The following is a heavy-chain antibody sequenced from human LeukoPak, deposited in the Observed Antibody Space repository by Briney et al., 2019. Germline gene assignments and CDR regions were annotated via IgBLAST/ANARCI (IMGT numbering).Heavy chain of an antibody. CDR1: GFTFSSYA. J-gene: IGHJ4*02. Sequence: GGSLRLSCAASGFTFSSYAMHWVRQAPGKGLEYVSAISSNGGSTYYANSVKGRFTISRDNSKNTLYLQMNSLRAEDTAVYYCAREASSGHYYFDYWGQGTLVTVSS. D-gene: IGHD6-19*01. CDR2: ISSNGGST. V-gene: IGHV3-64*01. CDR3: AREASSGHYYFDY.